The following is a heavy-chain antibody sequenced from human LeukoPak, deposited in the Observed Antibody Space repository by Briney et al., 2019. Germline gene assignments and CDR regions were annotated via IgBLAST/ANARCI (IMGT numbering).Heavy chain of an antibody. V-gene: IGHV1-2*02. CDR3: ARDLDNYSGSGSYYNGDPLFQH. Sequence: ASVNVSCKASGGTFSSYAISWVRQAPGQGLEWMGWLNPNSGGTNYAQNFQGRVTMTRDTYISTGYMELSRLRSDDTAVYYCARDLDNYSGSGSYYNGDPLFQHWGQGTLVTVSS. CDR2: LNPNSGGT. CDR1: GGTFSSYA. J-gene: IGHJ1*01. D-gene: IGHD3-10*01.